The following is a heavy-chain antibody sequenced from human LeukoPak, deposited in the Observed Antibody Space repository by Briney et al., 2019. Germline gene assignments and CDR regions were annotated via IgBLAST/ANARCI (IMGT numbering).Heavy chain of an antibody. J-gene: IGHJ3*02. Sequence: GGSLRLSCAASGFTFSSYAMHWVRQAPGKGLEWVAVISYDGSNKYYADSAKGRFTISRDNSKNTLYVQMNSLRAEDTAVYYCARDLSGGGYDIWGQGTVVTVSS. D-gene: IGHD2-15*01. V-gene: IGHV3-30-3*01. CDR3: ARDLSGGGYDI. CDR2: ISYDGSNK. CDR1: GFTFSSYA.